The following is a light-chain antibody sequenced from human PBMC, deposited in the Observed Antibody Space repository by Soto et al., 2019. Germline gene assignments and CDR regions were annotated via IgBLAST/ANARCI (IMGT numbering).Light chain of an antibody. CDR1: SSNIGSHY. CDR2: RND. CDR3: AAWDVSLSGWV. J-gene: IGLJ3*02. Sequence: QSVLTQPPSASGTPGQRVTISCSGSSSNIGSHYVYWYQQLPGTAPKPLIYRNDQRPSGVPDRFSGSKSGTSASLAISGLRSEDVSDYYCAAWDVSLSGWVFGGGTKLTVL. V-gene: IGLV1-47*01.